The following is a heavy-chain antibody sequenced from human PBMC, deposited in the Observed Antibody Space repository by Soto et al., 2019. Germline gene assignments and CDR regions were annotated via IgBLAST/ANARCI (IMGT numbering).Heavy chain of an antibody. CDR3: ARGGYCSGGSCYSRDAFDI. CDR2: IYYSGST. CDR1: GGSISSGCYY. V-gene: IGHV4-31*03. Sequence: SETLSLTCTVSGGSISSGCYYWSWIRQHPGKGLEWIGYIYYSGSTYYNPSLKSRVTISVDTSKNQFSLKLSSVTAADTAVYYCARGGYCSGGSCYSRDAFDIWGQGTMVTVSS. J-gene: IGHJ3*02. D-gene: IGHD2-15*01.